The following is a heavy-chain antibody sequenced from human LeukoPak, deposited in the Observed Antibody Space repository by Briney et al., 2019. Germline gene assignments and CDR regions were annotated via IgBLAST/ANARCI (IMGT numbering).Heavy chain of an antibody. V-gene: IGHV4-30-2*01. Sequence: SETLSLTCTVSGGSISSGGYYWSWIRQPPGKGLEWIGYIYHSGSTYYNPSLKSRVTISVDRSKNQFSLKLSSVTAADTAVYYCARQRDGSYIFDYWGQGTLVTVSS. CDR1: GGSISSGGYY. CDR2: IYHSGST. CDR3: ARQRDGSYIFDY. J-gene: IGHJ4*02. D-gene: IGHD1-26*01.